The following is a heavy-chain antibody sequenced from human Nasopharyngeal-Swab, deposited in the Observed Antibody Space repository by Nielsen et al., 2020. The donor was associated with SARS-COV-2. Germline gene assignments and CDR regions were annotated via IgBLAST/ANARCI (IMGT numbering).Heavy chain of an antibody. D-gene: IGHD6-13*01. CDR2: IYYSGST. Sequence: PGKGLEWIGSIYYSGSTYYNPSLKSRVTISVDTSKNQFSLKLSSVTAADTAVYYCASMKGSWYLDPWGQGTLVTVSS. J-gene: IGHJ5*02. V-gene: IGHV4-39*07. CDR3: ASMKGSWYLDP.